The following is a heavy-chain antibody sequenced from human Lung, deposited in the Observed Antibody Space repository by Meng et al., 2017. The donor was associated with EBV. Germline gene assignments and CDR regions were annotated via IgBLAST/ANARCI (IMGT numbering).Heavy chain of an antibody. Sequence: VPLDAHGPRVVTPSQTMSLISTFRGGHRSSGDHNWSWIRQNPGKSLELIVYIYYSASTNYKPSLKSLVSISVDTSNNPFSLRLSSVTAADTAVYYCARAVDTGYFDYWGQGTLVTVSS. D-gene: IGHD5-18*01. CDR1: GGHRSSGDHN. CDR3: ARAVDTGYFDY. J-gene: IGHJ4*02. V-gene: IGHV4-31*01. CDR2: IYYSAST.